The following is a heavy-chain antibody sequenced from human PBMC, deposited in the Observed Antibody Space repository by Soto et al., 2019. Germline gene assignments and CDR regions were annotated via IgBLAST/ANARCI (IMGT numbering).Heavy chain of an antibody. J-gene: IGHJ6*02. CDR2: ISAYNGNT. CDR1: GYTFTSYG. CDR3: ARDSRGPLYYYGMDV. Sequence: ASVKVSCKASGYTFTSYGISWVRQAPGQGLERMGWISAYNGNTNYAQKLQGRVTMTTDTSTSTAYMELRSLRSDDTAVYYCARDSRGPLYYYGMDVWGQGTTVTVYS. V-gene: IGHV1-18*01.